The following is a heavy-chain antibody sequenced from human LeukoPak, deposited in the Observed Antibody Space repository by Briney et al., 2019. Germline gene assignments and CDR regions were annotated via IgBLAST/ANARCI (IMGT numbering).Heavy chain of an antibody. J-gene: IGHJ4*02. D-gene: IGHD3/OR15-3a*01. CDR3: TDFGY. V-gene: IGHV3-15*01. CDR2: IKSTTDGATT. CDR1: GFTFNNYA. Sequence: PGGSLRLSCAPSGFTFNNYAMHWVRQAPGKGLEWVGRIKSTTDGATTDYAAPVKGRFTISRDDSKNTLYLQINSLKNEDTAVYHCTDFGYWGQGTLVTVSS.